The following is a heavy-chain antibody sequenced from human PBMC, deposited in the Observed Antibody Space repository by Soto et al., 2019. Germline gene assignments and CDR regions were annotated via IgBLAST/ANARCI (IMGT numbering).Heavy chain of an antibody. D-gene: IGHD3-16*01. Sequence: GSGPTLVNPTQTLTLTCTFSGFSLSTSGMRVSWIRQPPGKALEWLARIDWDDDKFYSTSLKTRLTISKDTSKNQVVLTMTNMDPVDTATYYCARILGGAGGMDVWGQGTTVTVSS. CDR1: GFSLSTSGMR. CDR2: IDWDDDK. J-gene: IGHJ6*02. CDR3: ARILGGAGGMDV. V-gene: IGHV2-70*04.